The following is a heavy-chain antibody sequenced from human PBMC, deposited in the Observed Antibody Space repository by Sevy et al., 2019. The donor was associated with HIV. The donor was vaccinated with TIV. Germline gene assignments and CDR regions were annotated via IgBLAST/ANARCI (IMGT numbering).Heavy chain of an antibody. CDR1: GFTFSSYP. D-gene: IGHD3-10*01. V-gene: IGHV3-30-3*01. CDR2: ISFDGTDK. CDR3: VRETTMLPRGAFDF. J-gene: IGHJ3*01. Sequence: GESLKISCAASGFTFSSYPMHWVRQAPSKGLEWVSFISFDGTDKYYADSVKGRFTITRDNSKNTLFLQMNSLRAEDTAFYYCVRETTMLPRGAFDFWGQGTMVTVSS.